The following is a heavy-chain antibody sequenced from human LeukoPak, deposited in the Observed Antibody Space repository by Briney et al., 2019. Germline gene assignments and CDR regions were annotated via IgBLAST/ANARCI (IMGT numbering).Heavy chain of an antibody. CDR2: VYDSGST. J-gene: IGHJ3*02. V-gene: IGHV4-4*08. Sequence: SETLPLTCIVSGASIRSYYWSWIRQPPGKGLEWFGYVYDSGSTSYNPSLKSRVTISIDTSKTQFSLKLSSVTAADTAVYYCARSLNAAPKLWAFDIWGQGAMVTVSS. CDR3: ARSLNAAPKLWAFDI. D-gene: IGHD2-15*01. CDR1: GASIRSYY.